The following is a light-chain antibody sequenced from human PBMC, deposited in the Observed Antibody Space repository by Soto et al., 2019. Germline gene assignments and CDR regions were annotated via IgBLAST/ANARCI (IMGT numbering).Light chain of an antibody. CDR2: GAS. CDR1: QNINSN. V-gene: IGKV3-15*01. Sequence: ELVMTQSPDTLSVSPGERATLSCRASQNINSNLAWYQQKPGQAPRLLIYGASTRVTGIPARFSGGRSATEFTFTISSLQSEDFAVYYCQQYNVWPLTFGGGTKVDIK. J-gene: IGKJ4*01. CDR3: QQYNVWPLT.